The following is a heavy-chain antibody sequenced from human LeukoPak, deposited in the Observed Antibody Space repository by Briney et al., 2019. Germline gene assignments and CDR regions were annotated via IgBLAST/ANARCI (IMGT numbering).Heavy chain of an antibody. V-gene: IGHV1-8*02. CDR2: INPSSGHT. J-gene: IGHJ4*02. D-gene: IGHD3-22*01. CDR3: ARGGPQTYYYDTTGYKLDY. Sequence: ASVKVSCKASGYTFTSSDINWLRQATGQGLEWMGWINPSSGHTAYAQKFQGRVTITRNTSVSTAYMELSSLRSEDTAVYYCARGGPQTYYYDTTGYKLDYWGQRTLVTVSS. CDR1: GYTFTSSD.